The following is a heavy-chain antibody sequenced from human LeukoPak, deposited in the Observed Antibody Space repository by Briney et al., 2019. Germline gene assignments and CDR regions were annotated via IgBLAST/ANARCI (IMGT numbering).Heavy chain of an antibody. CDR3: ARERGSPYYDFWSGYYTGSGYYFDY. D-gene: IGHD3-3*01. CDR2: ISAYNGNT. Sequence: GASVKVSCKASGYTFTSYGISWVRQAPGQGLEWMGWISAYNGNTNYAQKLQGRVTMTTDTSTSTAYMELRSLRSDDTAVYYCARERGSPYYDFWSGYYTGSGYYFDYWGQGTLVTVSS. J-gene: IGHJ4*02. CDR1: GYTFTSYG. V-gene: IGHV1-18*01.